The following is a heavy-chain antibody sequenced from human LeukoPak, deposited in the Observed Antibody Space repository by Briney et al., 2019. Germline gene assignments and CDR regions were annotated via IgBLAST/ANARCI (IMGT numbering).Heavy chain of an antibody. D-gene: IGHD1-26*01. J-gene: IGHJ4*02. CDR2: ISGSGGST. CDR3: ARQVGPDY. V-gene: IGHV3-23*01. CDR1: GFTFSNYG. Sequence: HSGGSLRLSCAASGFTFSNYGMIWVRQAPGKGLDWVSAISGSGGSTYYADSLKGRFTISRDNSKNTLYLQMNSLRAEDTAVYYCARQVGPDYWGQGTLVTVSS.